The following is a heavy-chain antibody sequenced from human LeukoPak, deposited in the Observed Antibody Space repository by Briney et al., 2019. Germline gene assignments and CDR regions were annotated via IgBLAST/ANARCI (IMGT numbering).Heavy chain of an antibody. CDR3: ARGYGDFRVEGRYFHS. Sequence: KPSETLSLTCTVSGASISSSSYYWSWVRQPPGKGLEFIGHVHYSGTANYNPSLRSRVTISIDTSKKHFFLKLKSVTAADTAVYYCARGYGDFRVEGRYFHSWGQGTLVTVSS. CDR1: GASISSSSYY. J-gene: IGHJ4*02. V-gene: IGHV4-61*01. CDR2: VHYSGTA. D-gene: IGHD4-17*01.